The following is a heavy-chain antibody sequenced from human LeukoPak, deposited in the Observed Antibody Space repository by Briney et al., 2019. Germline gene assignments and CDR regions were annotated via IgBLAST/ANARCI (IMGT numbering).Heavy chain of an antibody. J-gene: IGHJ4*02. CDR1: GYTFTGYY. V-gene: IGHV1-2*02. CDR2: INPNSGGT. D-gene: IGHD3-10*01. Sequence: ASVKVSCKASGYTFTGYYMHWVRQAPGQGLEWMGWINPNSGGTNYAQKFQGRVTMTRDTSISTAYMELSRLRSDDTAVYYCGRVYYPITGDFDYWGQGTLVTVSS. CDR3: GRVYYPITGDFDY.